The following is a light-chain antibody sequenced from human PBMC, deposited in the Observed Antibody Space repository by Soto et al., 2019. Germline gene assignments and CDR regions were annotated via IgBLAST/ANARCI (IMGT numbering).Light chain of an antibody. V-gene: IGLV2-14*03. CDR1: SSDVGANNY. J-gene: IGLJ1*01. CDR2: DVT. Sequence: QSALTQPASVSGSPGQSITISCTGTSSDVGANNYVSWYQHHPGKAPKLMIYDVTNRPSGVSNRFSGSKSGNTASLTTSGLQDEDEADYYCSSYTSTSTYVFGTGTKVTVL. CDR3: SSYTSTSTYV.